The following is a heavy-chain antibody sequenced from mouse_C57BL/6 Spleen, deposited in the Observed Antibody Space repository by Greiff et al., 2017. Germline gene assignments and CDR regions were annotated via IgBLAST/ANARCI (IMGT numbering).Heavy chain of an antibody. CDR2: IYPRSGNT. D-gene: IGHD2-10*02. CDR3: ARKGLERCAY. CDR1: GYTFTSYG. J-gene: IGHJ3*01. Sequence: LQESGAELARPGASVKLSCKASGYTFTSYGISWVKQRTGKGLEWIGEIYPRSGNTYYNEKFTGKATLTAAKSSSTAYMELRSLTSEDPAVDFCARKGLERCAYWGQGTLVTVSA. V-gene: IGHV1-81*01.